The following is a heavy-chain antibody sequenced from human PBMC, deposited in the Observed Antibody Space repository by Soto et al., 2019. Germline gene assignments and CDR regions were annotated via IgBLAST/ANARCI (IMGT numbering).Heavy chain of an antibody. J-gene: IGHJ6*02. CDR2: ISSSGSTI. CDR1: GFTFSDYY. D-gene: IGHD2-2*01. V-gene: IGHV3-11*01. CDR3: ATQDCISTSCPMGYYYGMDV. Sequence: QVQLVESGGGLVKPGGSLRLSCAASGFTFSDYYMSWIRQAPGKGLEWVSYISSSGSTIYYADSVKGRFTISRDNAKNSLYLQMNSLRAEDTAVYYCATQDCISTSCPMGYYYGMDVWGQGTTVTVSS.